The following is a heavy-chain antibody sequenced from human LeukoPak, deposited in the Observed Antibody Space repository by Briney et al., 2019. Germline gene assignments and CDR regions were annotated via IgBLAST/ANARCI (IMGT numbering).Heavy chain of an antibody. V-gene: IGHV3-74*01. CDR1: GFTFSRYR. J-gene: IGHJ4*02. D-gene: IGHD3-22*01. Sequence: GGSLRLSCAASGFTFSRYRMHWVRQAPGKGLVLVSLINSDGSTTSYADSVKGRFTIYRDNAKNTLFLQMNGLRAEDTAVYYCARVPVEVYYDSSGYYYYCDHWGQGTRVTVS. CDR2: INSDGSTT. CDR3: ARVPVEVYYDSSGYYYYCDH.